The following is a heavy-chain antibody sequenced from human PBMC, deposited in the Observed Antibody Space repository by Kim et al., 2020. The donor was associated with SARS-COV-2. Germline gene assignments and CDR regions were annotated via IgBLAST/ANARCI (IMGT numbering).Heavy chain of an antibody. V-gene: IGHV4-34*01. D-gene: IGHD3-10*01. CDR3: ARVGITMVRGVFDY. J-gene: IGHJ4*02. Sequence: PSLKSRVTISVDTSKNQFSLKLSSVTAADTAVYYCARVGITMVRGVFDYWGQGTLVTVSS.